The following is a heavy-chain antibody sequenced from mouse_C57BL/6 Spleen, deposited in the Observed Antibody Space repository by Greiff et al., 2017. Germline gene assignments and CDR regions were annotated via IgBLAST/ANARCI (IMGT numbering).Heavy chain of an antibody. V-gene: IGHV5-15*01. CDR1: GFTFSDYG. CDR3: ARHPDYGSSYVYFDV. CDR2: ISNLAYSI. D-gene: IGHD1-1*01. Sequence: DVQLVESGGGLVQPGGSLKLSCAASGFTFSDYGMAWVRQAPRQGPEWVAFISNLAYSIYYADTVTGRFTISRENAKNTLYLEMSSLRSEDTAMYYCARHPDYGSSYVYFDVWGTGTTVSVSS. J-gene: IGHJ1*03.